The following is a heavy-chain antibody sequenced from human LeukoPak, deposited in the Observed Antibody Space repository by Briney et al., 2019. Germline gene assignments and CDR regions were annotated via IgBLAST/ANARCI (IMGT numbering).Heavy chain of an antibody. D-gene: IGHD3-22*01. CDR2: ISSSSSYI. CDR1: GFTFSSYS. CDR3: ARDPADSSGYGY. V-gene: IGHV3-21*04. J-gene: IGHJ4*02. Sequence: GGSLRLSCAASGFTFSSYSMNWVRQAPGKGLEWVSSISSSSSYIYYADSVKGRFTISRDNAKNSLYLQMNSLRAEDTAVYYCARDPADSSGYGYWGQGTLVTVSS.